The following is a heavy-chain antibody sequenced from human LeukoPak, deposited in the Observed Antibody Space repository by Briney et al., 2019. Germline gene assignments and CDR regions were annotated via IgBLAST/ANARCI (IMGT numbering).Heavy chain of an antibody. J-gene: IGHJ4*02. CDR1: GFDFSSYA. Sequence: PGGSLRLSCAASGFDFSSYALSWVRQAPGKGLEWVSGISGSGTNTYYADSVKGRFTISRDNSKHTMYLQMNSLRAEDTAVYFCAKDRDFLTGYYPYFDYWGQGNLVTVFS. V-gene: IGHV3-23*01. CDR3: AKDRDFLTGYYPYFDY. D-gene: IGHD3-9*01. CDR2: ISGSGTNT.